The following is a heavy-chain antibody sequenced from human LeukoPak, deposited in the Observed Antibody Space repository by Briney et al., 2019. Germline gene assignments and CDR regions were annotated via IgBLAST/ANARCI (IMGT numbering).Heavy chain of an antibody. D-gene: IGHD3-22*01. CDR2: ISGSSSYM. V-gene: IGHV3-21*01. Sequence: GGSLRLSCAASGFPFSAYSMNWVRQAPGKGLEWVSSISGSSSYMFYADSVKGRFTNSRDNAKNSLYLQMNSLRAEDTAVYYCAKAYYDSSGYSYYFDYWGQGTLVTVSS. CDR3: AKAYYDSSGYSYYFDY. J-gene: IGHJ4*02. CDR1: GFPFSAYS.